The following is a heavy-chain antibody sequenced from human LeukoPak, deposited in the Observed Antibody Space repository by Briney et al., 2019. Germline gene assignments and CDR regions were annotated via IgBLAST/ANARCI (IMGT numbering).Heavy chain of an antibody. J-gene: IGHJ4*02. CDR1: GYSFTTYW. V-gene: IGHV5-51*01. Sequence: GESLRISCKGSGYSFTTYWIGWVRQMPGKGLEWMGIIYPGDSDTRYSPSFQGQVTISADKSISTAYLQWSSLKASDTATYYCARTVGYCSGGSCASFDYWGQGTLVIVSS. CDR2: IYPGDSDT. CDR3: ARTVGYCSGGSCASFDY. D-gene: IGHD2-15*01.